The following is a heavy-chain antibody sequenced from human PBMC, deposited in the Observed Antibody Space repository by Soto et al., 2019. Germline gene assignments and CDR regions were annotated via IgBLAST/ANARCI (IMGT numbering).Heavy chain of an antibody. CDR1: GFTFSSYS. D-gene: IGHD3-10*01. V-gene: IGHV3-48*01. CDR3: ARAGGWELPPG. CDR2: ISSSSSTI. Sequence: EVQLVESGGGLVQPGGSLRLSCAASGFTFSSYSMNWVRQAPGKGLEWVSYISSSSSTIYYADSVKGRFTISRDNAKNSLYLQMNSLRAEDTAVYSCARAGGWELPPGWGQGTLVTVSS. J-gene: IGHJ4*02.